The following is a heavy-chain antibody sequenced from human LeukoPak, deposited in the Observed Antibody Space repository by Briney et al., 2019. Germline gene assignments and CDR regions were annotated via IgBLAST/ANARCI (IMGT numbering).Heavy chain of an antibody. J-gene: IGHJ4*02. CDR2: IYDSGST. CDR3: ARLSHYFDSSGYYYVRFFDY. D-gene: IGHD3-22*01. V-gene: IGHV4-59*08. CDR1: GGSISSYS. Sequence: PSETLSLTCTVSGGSISSYSWSWIRQPPGKGLECIGYIYDSGSTNYNPSLKSRVAISVDKSKNQFSLQLSYVTAADTAVYYCARLSHYFDSSGYYYVRFFDYWGQGTLVTVSS.